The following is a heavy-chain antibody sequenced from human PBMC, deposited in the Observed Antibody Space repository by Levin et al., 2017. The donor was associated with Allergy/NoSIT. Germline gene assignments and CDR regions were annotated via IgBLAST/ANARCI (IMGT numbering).Heavy chain of an antibody. Sequence: SCAVYGGSFSGYYWSWIRQPPGKGLEWIGEINHSGSTNYNPSLKSRVTISVDTSKNQFSLKLSSVTAADTAVYYCARGLVDLNYGDYDGGVDYWGQGTLVTVSS. D-gene: IGHD4-17*01. CDR1: GGSFSGYY. J-gene: IGHJ4*02. CDR3: ARGLVDLNYGDYDGGVDY. CDR2: INHSGST. V-gene: IGHV4-34*01.